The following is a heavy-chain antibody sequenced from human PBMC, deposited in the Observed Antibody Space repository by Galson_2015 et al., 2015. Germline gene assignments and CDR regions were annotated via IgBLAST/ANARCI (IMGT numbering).Heavy chain of an antibody. V-gene: IGHV3-7*01. CDR2: IKPDGSET. CDR3: ANQGRGMDV. J-gene: IGHJ6*01. CDR1: GFTFSSSW. Sequence: SLRLSCAASGFTFSSSWMSWVRQAPGKGLEWVATIKPDGSETDYMDSVKGRFTISRDNGKKSLFLHMSSLRVEDTAMYYCANQGRGMDV.